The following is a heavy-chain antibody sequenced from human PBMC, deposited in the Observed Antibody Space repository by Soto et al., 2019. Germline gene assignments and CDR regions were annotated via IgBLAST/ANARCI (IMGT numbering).Heavy chain of an antibody. CDR3: AKAAQTRYNWNDLGHWFDP. D-gene: IGHD1-1*01. V-gene: IGHV1-69*01. J-gene: IGHJ5*02. Sequence: QVQLVQSGAEVKKPGSSVKGSGTESGGTFSSYAIAWVRQAPGQGLEWMGGIIPLFGIANYAQKFQGRVAITADESTNTAYMELSSLRSDATAMYYCAKAAQTRYNWNDLGHWFDPWGQGILVTVSS. CDR2: IIPLFGIA. CDR1: GGTFSSYA.